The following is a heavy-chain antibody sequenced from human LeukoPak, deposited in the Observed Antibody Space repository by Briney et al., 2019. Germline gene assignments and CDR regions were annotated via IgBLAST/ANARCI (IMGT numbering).Heavy chain of an antibody. V-gene: IGHV3-23*01. J-gene: IGHJ4*02. CDR2: ISGSDDST. Sequence: AGGSLRLSCAASGFTFSSYAVSWVRQAPGKGLEWVSAISGSDDSTYYTDSVKGRFTISRDNSKNTLYLQMNSLRAEDTAVYYCAKESDESRYCSSTNCYPFDYWGQGTLVAVSS. CDR3: AKESDESRYCSSTNCYPFDY. CDR1: GFTFSSYA. D-gene: IGHD2-2*01.